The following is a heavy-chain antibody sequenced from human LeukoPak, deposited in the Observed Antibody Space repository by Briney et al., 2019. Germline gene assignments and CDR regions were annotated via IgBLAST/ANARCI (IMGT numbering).Heavy chain of an antibody. J-gene: IGHJ4*02. V-gene: IGHV3-66*01. CDR3: AKAAGRGYNYGDYFDY. Sequence: PGGSLRLSCAASGFTVSSNHMSWVRQAPGKGLEWVSVIYSGGSTYYADSVKGRFTISRDNSKNTLYLQMNSLRAADTAVYYCAKAAGRGYNYGDYFDYWGQGTLVTVSS. CDR1: GFTVSSNH. CDR2: IYSGGST. D-gene: IGHD5-18*01.